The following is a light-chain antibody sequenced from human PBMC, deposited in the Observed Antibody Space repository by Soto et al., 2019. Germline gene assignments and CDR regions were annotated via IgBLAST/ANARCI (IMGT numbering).Light chain of an antibody. CDR3: QQYNNWPLT. CDR1: QSVSSN. Sequence: EIVMTQSPATLPVSPGERATLSCRASQSVSSNLAWYQQKPGQAPRLLIYGASTRATGIPTRFSVSGSGTEFTLTISSLQSEDFAVYYCQQYNNWPLTFGGGTKVEIK. J-gene: IGKJ4*01. CDR2: GAS. V-gene: IGKV3-15*01.